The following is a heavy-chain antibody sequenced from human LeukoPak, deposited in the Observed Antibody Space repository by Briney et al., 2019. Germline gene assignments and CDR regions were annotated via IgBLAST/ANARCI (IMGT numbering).Heavy chain of an antibody. CDR2: INPNSGGT. CDR3: ARVDLYGSGSYYNSFDY. CDR1: GYTFTGYY. D-gene: IGHD3-10*01. Sequence: ASVKVSCKASGYTFTGYYMHWVRQAPGQGLEWMGWINPNSGGTNYAQKFQGRVTMTRDTSISTAYMELSRLRSDDTAVYYCARVDLYGSGSYYNSFDYWGQGTLVTVSS. V-gene: IGHV1-2*02. J-gene: IGHJ4*02.